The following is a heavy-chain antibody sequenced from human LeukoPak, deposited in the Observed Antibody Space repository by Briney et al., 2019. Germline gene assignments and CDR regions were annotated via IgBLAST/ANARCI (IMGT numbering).Heavy chain of an antibody. D-gene: IGHD4-11*01. CDR3: ARDAQRGFDYSNSLKN. CDR1: GFIFSHHG. J-gene: IGHJ4*01. CDR2: IWSDATNR. V-gene: IGHV3-33*01. Sequence: EGSLRLSCSASGFIFSHHGMHWVRQAPGKGLEWVAVIWSDATNRFYADSVKGRFTISRDNSQNTVFLQMNSLRLKDTAIYYCARDAQRGFDYSNSLKNWGQGTLVTVSS.